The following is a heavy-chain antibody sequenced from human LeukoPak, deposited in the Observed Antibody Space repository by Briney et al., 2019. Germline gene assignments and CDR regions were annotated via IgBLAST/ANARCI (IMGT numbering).Heavy chain of an antibody. CDR3: ASQAEYSYCSGGSCYAYTGDY. CDR1: GFTFSSYS. V-gene: IGHV3-21*01. D-gene: IGHD2-15*01. Sequence: GGSLRLSCAASGFTFSSYSMNWVRQAPGKGLEWVSSISSSSSYIYYADSVKGRFTISRDNAKNSLYLQMNSLRAEDTAVYYCASQAEYSYCSGGSCYAYTGDYWGQGTLVTVPS. CDR2: ISSSSSYI. J-gene: IGHJ4*02.